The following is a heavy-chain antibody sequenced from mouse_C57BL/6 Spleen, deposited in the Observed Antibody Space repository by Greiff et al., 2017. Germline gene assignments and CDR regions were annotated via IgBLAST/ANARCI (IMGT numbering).Heavy chain of an antibody. V-gene: IGHV6-3*01. D-gene: IGHD2-4*01. Sequence: EVKVVESGGGLVQPGGSMKLSCVASGFTFSNYWMNWVRQSPEKGLEWVAQIRLKSDNYATHYAESVKGRFTISRDDSKSSVYLQMNNLRAEDTGIYYCTIYYDYLYAMDYWGQGTSVTVSS. CDR1: GFTFSNYW. CDR2: IRLKSDNYAT. J-gene: IGHJ4*01. CDR3: TIYYDYLYAMDY.